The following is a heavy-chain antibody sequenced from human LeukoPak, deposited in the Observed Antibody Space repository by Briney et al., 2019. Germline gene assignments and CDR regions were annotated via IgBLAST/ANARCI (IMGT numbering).Heavy chain of an antibody. V-gene: IGHV4-39*07. J-gene: IGHJ6*03. Sequence: SETLSLTCTVSGGSISSGTYYWGWIRQSPGKGLEWIGSVFYSGNTYYNPSLMSRVTISVDTSKNQFSLKLSSVTAADTAVYYCARSRFLEWSIKSGYYYYYMDVWGKGTTVTVSS. CDR2: VFYSGNT. CDR1: GGSISSGTYY. CDR3: ARSRFLEWSIKSGYYYYYMDV. D-gene: IGHD3-3*01.